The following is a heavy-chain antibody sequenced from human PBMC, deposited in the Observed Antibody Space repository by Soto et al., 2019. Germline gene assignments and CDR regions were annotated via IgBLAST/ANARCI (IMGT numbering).Heavy chain of an antibody. CDR3: AREGRGKKAGYNGLVSLGY. Sequence: GGSLRLSCAASGFTFRTYGMNWVRRAPGGGLEWVASISSSGSFIYYADSVKGRFTISRDDAEKSLYLQMNSLRAEDTALYYCAREGRGKKAGYNGLVSLGYWGQGTLVTVSS. D-gene: IGHD2-2*02. V-gene: IGHV3-21*01. CDR1: GFTFRTYG. J-gene: IGHJ4*02. CDR2: ISSSGSFI.